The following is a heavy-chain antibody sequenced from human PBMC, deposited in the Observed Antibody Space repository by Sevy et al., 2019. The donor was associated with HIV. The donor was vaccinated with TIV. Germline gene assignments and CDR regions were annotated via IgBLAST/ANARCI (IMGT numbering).Heavy chain of an antibody. Sequence: GGSLRLSCAASGFTFSNYGMHGVRQAPGKGLEWVAVVSYDGSTKYYADFVKGRFTISRDNSKNTVYLQMNTLRTEDTAVFYCAKGSKATDSAFDLWGQGTMVTVSS. J-gene: IGHJ3*01. D-gene: IGHD1-26*01. CDR1: GFTFSNYG. CDR2: VSYDGSTK. V-gene: IGHV3-30*18. CDR3: AKGSKATDSAFDL.